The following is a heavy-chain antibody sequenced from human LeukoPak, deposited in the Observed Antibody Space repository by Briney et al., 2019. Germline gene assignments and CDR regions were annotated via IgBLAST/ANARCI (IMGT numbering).Heavy chain of an antibody. Sequence: GGSLRLSCAASGFTFSSYAMSWVRQAPGKGLEWVSAISGSGGSTYYADSVKGRFTISRDNSKNTLYLQMNSLRAEDTAVYYWAKGGGQGDYGDYWGQGPLVTFSS. J-gene: IGHJ4*02. V-gene: IGHV3-23*01. D-gene: IGHD3-16*01. CDR3: AKGGGQGDYGDY. CDR1: GFTFSSYA. CDR2: ISGSGGST.